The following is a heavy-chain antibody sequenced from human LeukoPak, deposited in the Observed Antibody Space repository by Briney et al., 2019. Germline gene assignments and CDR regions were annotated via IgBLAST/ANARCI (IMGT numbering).Heavy chain of an antibody. V-gene: IGHV1-8*01. D-gene: IGHD6-19*01. Sequence: ASVKVSCKASGYTFTSYDINWVRQATGQRLEWMGWLSPNSGQTAYAQKFQGRVTMTRDISISTFYMELSSLTSEDTAVYYCTRGNGVAGDYWGQGTLVTVSS. CDR3: TRGNGVAGDY. CDR2: LSPNSGQT. CDR1: GYTFTSYD. J-gene: IGHJ4*02.